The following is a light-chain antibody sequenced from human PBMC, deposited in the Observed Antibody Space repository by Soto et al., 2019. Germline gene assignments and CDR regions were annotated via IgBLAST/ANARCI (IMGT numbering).Light chain of an antibody. V-gene: IGLV2-14*01. CDR2: DVS. J-gene: IGLJ1*01. CDR1: SSDVGGYNY. CDR3: SSYTRSSPYV. Sequence: QSALTQPASVSGSPGHSITISCTGTSSDVGGYNYVSWYQQHPGKAPKLMIYDVSNRPSGVSNRFSGSKSGNTASLTISGLQAEDEADYYCSSYTRSSPYVFGTGTKVTVL.